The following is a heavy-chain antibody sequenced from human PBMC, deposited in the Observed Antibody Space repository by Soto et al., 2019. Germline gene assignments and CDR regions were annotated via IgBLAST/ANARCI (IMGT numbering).Heavy chain of an antibody. CDR3: ARSQRVYCSGGSCYYYYYMDV. CDR2: INHSGST. CDR1: GGSFSGYY. J-gene: IGHJ6*03. D-gene: IGHD2-15*01. V-gene: IGHV4-34*01. Sequence: SETLSLTCAVYGGSFSGYYWSWIRQPPGKGLEWIGEINHSGSTNYNPSLKSRVTISVDTSKNQFSLKLSSVTAADTAVYYCARSQRVYCSGGSCYYYYYMDVWGKGTTVTVSS.